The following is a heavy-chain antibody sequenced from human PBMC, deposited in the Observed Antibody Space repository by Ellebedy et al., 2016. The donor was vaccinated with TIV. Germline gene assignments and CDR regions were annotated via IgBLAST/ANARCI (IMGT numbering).Heavy chain of an antibody. CDR2: LTHTGRT. CDR3: ARSCSPSCWECLEY. D-gene: IGHD2-2*01. J-gene: IGHJ4*02. V-gene: IGHV4-4*02. Sequence: SETLSLXCSVSGVSVSSNNWWSWVRQPPGKGLEWVGHLTHTGRTNYNPSLQSRVAISLDSSKTQFSLELNSVTAADTAVYFCARSCSPSCWECLEYWGQGVLVTVSS. CDR1: GVSVSSNNW.